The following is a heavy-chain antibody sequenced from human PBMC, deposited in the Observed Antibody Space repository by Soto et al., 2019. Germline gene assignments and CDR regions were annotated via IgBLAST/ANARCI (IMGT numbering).Heavy chain of an antibody. V-gene: IGHV4-4*07. CDR1: GGSISGYY. CDR2: IYTSGYT. D-gene: IGHD1-26*01. J-gene: IGHJ5*02. CDR3: ARVAIMGNWFDP. Sequence: SETLSLTCTVSGGSISGYYWSWIRQSAGKGLEWIGRIYTSGYTNYNSSLKSRVTMSVDTSKNQFSLRLSSVTAADTAVYYCARVAIMGNWFDPWGQGTLVTVS.